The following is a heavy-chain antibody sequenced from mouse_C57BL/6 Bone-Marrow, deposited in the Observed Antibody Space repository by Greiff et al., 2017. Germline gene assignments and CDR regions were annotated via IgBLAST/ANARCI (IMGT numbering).Heavy chain of an antibody. J-gene: IGHJ2*01. CDR1: GYTFTSYW. D-gene: IGHD2-5*01. Sequence: QVQLQQPGAELVRPGSSVKLSCKASGYTFTSYWMHWVKQRPIQGLEWIGNIDPSDSETHYNQKFKDKATLTVDKSSSTAYMQLSSLTSEDSAVYYCARRDSNYLDYWVQGTTLTVSS. CDR3: ARRDSNYLDY. CDR2: IDPSDSET. V-gene: IGHV1-52*01.